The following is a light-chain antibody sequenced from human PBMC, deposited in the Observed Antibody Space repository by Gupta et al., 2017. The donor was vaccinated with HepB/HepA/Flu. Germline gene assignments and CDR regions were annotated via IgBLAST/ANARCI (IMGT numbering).Light chain of an antibody. CDR2: KTS. J-gene: IGKJ1*01. V-gene: IGKV1-5*03. CDR3: QQYNNYPWT. CDR1: RNTGYW. Sequence: DIQMTQSPSTLSASVGDRVTITCRASRNTGYWLAWFQQKPGKAPNLLISKTSTLESGVPSRFSGSRSGTEFTLTISSLQPDDFATYYCQQYNNYPWTFGQGTKVEIK.